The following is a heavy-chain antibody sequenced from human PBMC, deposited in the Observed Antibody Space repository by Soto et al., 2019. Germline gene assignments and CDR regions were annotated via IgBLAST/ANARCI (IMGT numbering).Heavy chain of an antibody. D-gene: IGHD3-10*01. CDR2: ISGTASHI. CDR1: GLSFSRYA. Sequence: LLVESGGGLVKPGGSLRLSCAGSGLSFSRYAMNWVRQAPGKGLEWVASISGTASHIRYADSVRGRFTISKDDAKNSLSLQMTSLRAEDTAVYFCAKGRGAAYYVDFWGRGTLVSVS. V-gene: IGHV3-21*01. CDR3: AKGRGAAYYVDF. J-gene: IGHJ4*02.